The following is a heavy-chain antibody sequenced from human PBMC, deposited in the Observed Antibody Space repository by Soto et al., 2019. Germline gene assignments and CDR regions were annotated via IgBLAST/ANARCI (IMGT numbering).Heavy chain of an antibody. CDR3: ARDPGTDYPIDY. CDR2: IWHDGKKK. J-gene: IGHJ4*02. V-gene: IGHV3-33*01. Sequence: GGSLSLSCAVSGFTFRSYGMHWVRQAPGKGLEWVAVIWHDGKKKYYADSVKGRFTISRDNSKNTLSLQMDSLRAEDTAVYYCARDPGTDYPIDYWGQGTLVTVSS. CDR1: GFTFRSYG. D-gene: IGHD4-17*01.